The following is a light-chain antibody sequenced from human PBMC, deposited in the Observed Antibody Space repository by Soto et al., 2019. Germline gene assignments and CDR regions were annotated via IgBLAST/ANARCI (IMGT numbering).Light chain of an antibody. CDR3: QSYDSSLSNG. CDR1: SSNIGAGYD. Sequence: SVLTQPPSVSGAPGQRVTISCTGSSSNIGAGYDVHWYQQLPGTAPKLLIYGNSKRPSGVPHRFSGSTSGTSASLAITGLQAEDEADYYCQSYDSSLSNGFGTGTKVTVL. J-gene: IGLJ1*01. CDR2: GNS. V-gene: IGLV1-40*01.